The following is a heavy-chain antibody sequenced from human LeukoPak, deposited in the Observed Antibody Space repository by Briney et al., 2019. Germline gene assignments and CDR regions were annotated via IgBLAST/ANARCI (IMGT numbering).Heavy chain of an antibody. D-gene: IGHD1-26*01. V-gene: IGHV3-48*01. J-gene: IGHJ4*02. CDR3: ARDRRNTGSFFDS. CDR2: ITSSSTI. CDR1: GFIFSSYS. Sequence: GGSLRLSCAASGFIFSSYSMNWVRQAPGKGLEWVSYITSSSTIYYADSVKGRFTISGDNARNSLYLQMISLRAEDTAVYYCARDRRNTGSFFDSWGQGTLVTVSS.